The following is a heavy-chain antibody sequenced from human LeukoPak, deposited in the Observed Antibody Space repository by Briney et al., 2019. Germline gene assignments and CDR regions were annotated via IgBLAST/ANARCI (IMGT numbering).Heavy chain of an antibody. J-gene: IGHJ4*02. CDR3: ARENKMGYTYAADC. Sequence: GGSLRLSCAASGFSFSRYNINWVRQAPGKGLEWISYISSSGGTIYYADSVKGRFTISKDNAKNSLYLQMNSLRVEDTAVYYCARENKMGYTYAADCWGQGTLVTVSS. V-gene: IGHV3-48*04. CDR2: ISSSGGTI. CDR1: GFSFSRYN. D-gene: IGHD5-18*01.